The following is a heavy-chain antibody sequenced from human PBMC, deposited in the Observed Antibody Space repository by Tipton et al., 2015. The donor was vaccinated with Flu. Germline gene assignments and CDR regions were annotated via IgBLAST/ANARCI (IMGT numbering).Heavy chain of an antibody. J-gene: IGHJ3*01. V-gene: IGHV1-46*01. CDR2: IYPAGGGI. D-gene: IGHD1-1*01. CDR3: ARDKGGGTYTFDV. Sequence: QLMQSGAEVKKPGASVKVSCKASGYTFTSYNMHWERQAPGQGLEWMGIIYPAGGGISYAQKFQGRVIMTRDRSTGTVHMELSSLTSDDTAMYYCARDKGGGTYTFDVWGQGTMVTVSS. CDR1: GYTFTSYN.